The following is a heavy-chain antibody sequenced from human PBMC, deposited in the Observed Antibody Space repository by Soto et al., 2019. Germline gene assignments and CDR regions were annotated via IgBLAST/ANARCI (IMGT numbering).Heavy chain of an antibody. D-gene: IGHD3-22*01. CDR2: IYYSGST. J-gene: IGHJ4*02. CDR3: ARQGPYYYDSSGYSTFDY. CDR1: GGSISSGDYY. V-gene: IGHV4-30-4*01. Sequence: LSLTCTVSGGSISSGDYYWSWIRQPPGKGLEWIGYIYYSGSTYYNPSLKSRVTISVDTSKNQFSLKLSSVTAADTAVYYCARQGPYYYDSSGYSTFDYWGQGTLVTVSS.